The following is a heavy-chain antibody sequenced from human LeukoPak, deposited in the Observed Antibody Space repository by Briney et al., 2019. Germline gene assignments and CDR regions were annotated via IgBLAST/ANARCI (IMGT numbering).Heavy chain of an antibody. CDR1: GGTFSSYA. D-gene: IGHD1-14*01. J-gene: IGHJ6*03. Sequence: ASVKVSCKASGGTFSSYAISWVRQAPGQGLEWMGGIIPIFGTANYAQKFQGRVTITTDESTSTAYMELSSLRSEDTAVYYCARVAGGNHLINYYMDVWGQGTTVTVSS. V-gene: IGHV1-69*05. CDR2: IIPIFGTA. CDR3: ARVAGGNHLINYYMDV.